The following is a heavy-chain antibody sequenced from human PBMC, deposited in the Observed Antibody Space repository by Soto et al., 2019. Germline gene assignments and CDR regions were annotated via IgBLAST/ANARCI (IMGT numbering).Heavy chain of an antibody. D-gene: IGHD2-2*02. CDR2: IYYSGST. Sequence: SETLSLTCTVSGGSISSYYWSWIRQPPGKGLEWIGYIYYSGSTNYNPSLKSRVTISVDTSKNQFSLKLSSVTAADTAVYYCARXERYCSSTSCYTGWFDPWGQGTLVTVSS. CDR3: ARXERYCSSTSCYTGWFDP. J-gene: IGHJ5*02. CDR1: GGSISSYY. V-gene: IGHV4-59*01.